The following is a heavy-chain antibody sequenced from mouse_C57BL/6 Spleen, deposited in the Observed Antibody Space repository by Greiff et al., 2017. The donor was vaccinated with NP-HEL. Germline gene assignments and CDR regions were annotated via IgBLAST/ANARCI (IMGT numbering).Heavy chain of an antibody. CDR2: ILPGSGST. Sequence: QVQLKQSGAELMKPGASVKLSCKATGYTFTGYWIEWVKQRPGHGLEWIGEILPGSGSTNYNEKFKGKATFTADTSSNTAYMQLSSLTTEDSAIYYCASGDYPDYGYDFDYWGQGTTLTVSS. V-gene: IGHV1-9*01. CDR1: GYTFTGYW. J-gene: IGHJ2*01. CDR3: ASGDYPDYGYDFDY. D-gene: IGHD2-2*01.